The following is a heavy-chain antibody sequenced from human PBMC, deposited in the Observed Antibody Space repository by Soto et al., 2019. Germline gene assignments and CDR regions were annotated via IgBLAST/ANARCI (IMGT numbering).Heavy chain of an antibody. Sequence: QMQRVQSGPEVKKPGTSVKVSCKASGFTFTSSAVQWVRQARGQRLEWIGWIVVGSGNTNYAQKFQERVTITRDMSTSTAYMELSSLRSEDTAVYYCAAALYYYDSSGYYEVAFDIWGQGTMVTVSS. V-gene: IGHV1-58*01. D-gene: IGHD3-22*01. CDR3: AAALYYYDSSGYYEVAFDI. CDR2: IVVGSGNT. CDR1: GFTFTSSA. J-gene: IGHJ3*02.